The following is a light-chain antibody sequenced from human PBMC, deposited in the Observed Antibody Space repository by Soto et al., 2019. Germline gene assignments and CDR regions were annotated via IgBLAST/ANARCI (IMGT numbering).Light chain of an antibody. CDR1: SSDIGGYNS. CDR2: EVS. Sequence: QSALTQPPSASGSPGQSVAISCTGTSSDIGGYNSVSWYQQHPGKAPKLMIYEVSNRSSGVSNRFSGSKSGNTASLTISGLQAEDEADYHCSSYTTTNTYVFGTGTKLTVL. V-gene: IGLV2-14*01. CDR3: SSYTTTNTYV. J-gene: IGLJ1*01.